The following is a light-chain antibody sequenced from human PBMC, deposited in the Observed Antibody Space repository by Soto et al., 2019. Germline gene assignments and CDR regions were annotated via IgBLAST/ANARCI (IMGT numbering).Light chain of an antibody. CDR2: GAS. Sequence: EIVLTQAPGTLSLSPGERATLSCRASQSLTTTYLAWYQHKPGQAPRLLIYGASSRATGIPERFSGSGSGTDFTLTIASLEHEDCEIYYCPQYGSSPYTFGQGTKVDIK. V-gene: IGKV3-20*01. CDR3: PQYGSSPYT. CDR1: QSLTTTY. J-gene: IGKJ2*01.